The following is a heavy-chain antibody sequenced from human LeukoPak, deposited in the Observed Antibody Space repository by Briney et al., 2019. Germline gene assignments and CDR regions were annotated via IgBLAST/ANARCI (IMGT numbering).Heavy chain of an antibody. CDR3: LGYCSRTSCYGWGNDY. CDR1: GFIFSSYG. D-gene: IGHD2-2*01. J-gene: IGHJ4*02. Sequence: GGSLRLSCAASGFIFSSYGMSWVRQAPGKGLEWVSGISGSGGNTYSADSVKGRFTISRDNSKNTLYLQMNSLRAEDTAVYYCLGYCSRTSCYGWGNDYWGQGTLVTVSS. V-gene: IGHV3-23*01. CDR2: ISGSGGNT.